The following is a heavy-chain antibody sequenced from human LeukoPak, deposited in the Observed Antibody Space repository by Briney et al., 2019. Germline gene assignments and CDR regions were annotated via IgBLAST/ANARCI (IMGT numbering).Heavy chain of an antibody. D-gene: IGHD1-26*01. CDR2: INSDGSST. Sequence: GGSLRLSCAASGFTFSSYWMHWVRQAPGKGRVWVSRINSDGSSTSYGDSVKGRFTISRDNAKNTLYLQMNSLRAEDTAVYYCARGLVGATTDYWGQGTLVTVSS. CDR3: ARGLVGATTDY. J-gene: IGHJ4*02. CDR1: GFTFSSYW. V-gene: IGHV3-74*01.